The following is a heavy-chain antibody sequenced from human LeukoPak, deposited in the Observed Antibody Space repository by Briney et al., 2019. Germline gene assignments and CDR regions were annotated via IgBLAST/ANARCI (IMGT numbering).Heavy chain of an antibody. CDR2: ISYDGSNK. V-gene: IGHV3-30-3*01. CDR1: GFTFSTYA. J-gene: IGHJ4*02. Sequence: GRSLRLSCAASGFTFSTYAMHWVRQAPGKGLEWVAVISYDGSNKYYADSVKGRFTISRDNSKKTVYLQMNSLRAEDTAVYYCATRPAVAITYYFDYWGQGTLVTVSP. D-gene: IGHD6-19*01. CDR3: ATRPAVAITYYFDY.